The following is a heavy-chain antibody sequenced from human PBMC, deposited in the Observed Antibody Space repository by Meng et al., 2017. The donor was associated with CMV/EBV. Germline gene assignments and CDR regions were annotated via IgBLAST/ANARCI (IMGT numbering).Heavy chain of an antibody. Sequence: GESLKISCAASGFTFSSHWMSWVRQAPGKGLEWVANIKQDGSEKYYVDSVKGRFTISRDNAKNSLYLQMNSLRAEDTAVYYCARRLSLTIFGVVITRDYGMDVWGQGTTVTVSS. CDR3: ARRLSLTIFGVVITRDYGMDV. V-gene: IGHV3-7*01. J-gene: IGHJ6*02. CDR1: GFTFSSHW. CDR2: IKQDGSEK. D-gene: IGHD3-3*01.